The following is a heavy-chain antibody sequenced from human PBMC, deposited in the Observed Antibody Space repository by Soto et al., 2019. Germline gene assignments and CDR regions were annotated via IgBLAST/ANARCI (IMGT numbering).Heavy chain of an antibody. D-gene: IGHD2-15*01. J-gene: IGHJ3*02. V-gene: IGHV3-33*06. Sequence: GGSLRLSCAASGFTFSSYGMHWVRQAPGKGLEWVAVIWYDGSNKYYADSVKGRFTISRDNSKNTLYLQMNSLRAEDTAVYYCAKDRDIVVVVAADDAFDIWGQGTMVTVSS. CDR2: IWYDGSNK. CDR3: AKDRDIVVVVAADDAFDI. CDR1: GFTFSSYG.